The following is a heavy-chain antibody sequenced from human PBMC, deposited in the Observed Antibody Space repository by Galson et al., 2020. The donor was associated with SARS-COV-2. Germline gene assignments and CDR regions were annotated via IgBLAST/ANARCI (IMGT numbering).Heavy chain of an antibody. CDR1: GFTFSDYT. CDR2: IFGSGSYR. D-gene: IGHD7-27*01. J-gene: IGHJ2*01. Sequence: GESLKISCAASGFTFSDYTMIWVRQAPGKGLEWVSSIFGSGSYRYYADSVKGRFTISRDSAKSSLYLQMNSLGADDTAVYYCARDLGPAPMMKWYFDLWGRGALVTVSS. V-gene: IGHV3-21*01. CDR3: ARDLGPAPMMKWYFDL.